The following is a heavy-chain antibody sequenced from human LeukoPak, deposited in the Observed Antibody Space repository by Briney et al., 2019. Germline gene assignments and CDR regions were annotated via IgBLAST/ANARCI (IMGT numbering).Heavy chain of an antibody. J-gene: IGHJ4*02. CDR3: AKARGVTMVRGGLFLDY. D-gene: IGHD3-10*01. CDR2: ISGSGSST. V-gene: IGHV3-23*01. CDR1: GFTFSSYA. Sequence: PGGSLRLSCPASGFTFSSYAMSWVRQAPGKGLEWVSAISGSGSSTYYADSVKGRFTISRDNSRNTLYLQMDSLRAEDTAVYYCAKARGVTMVRGGLFLDYWGQGTLVTVSS.